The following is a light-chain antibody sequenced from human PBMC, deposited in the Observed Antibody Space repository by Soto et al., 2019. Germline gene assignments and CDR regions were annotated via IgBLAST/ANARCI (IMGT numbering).Light chain of an antibody. J-gene: IGKJ1*01. Sequence: AIRMTQSPSSLSAATGDRVTITCRASQGISSYLSWYQQKPGKAPKLLIYAASTLQSGVPSRFSGSGSRTDFTPTISWLQSEDFANYDCHQYYSYPLTFGHGTKVEIK. CDR1: QGISSY. CDR2: AAS. CDR3: HQYYSYPLT. V-gene: IGKV1-8*01.